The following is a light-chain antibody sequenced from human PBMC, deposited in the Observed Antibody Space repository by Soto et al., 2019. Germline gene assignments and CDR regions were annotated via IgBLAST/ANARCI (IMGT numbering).Light chain of an antibody. V-gene: IGKV1-39*01. CDR3: LQSYSIPHT. CDR1: QSISNY. CDR2: AAS. Sequence: DIQMTQSPSSLSASVGDRVTITCRASQSISNYLNWYQQKPGKAPKLLISAASSLQSGVPSRFSGSGSATDFTLTISSLQPEDSATYYCLQSYSIPHTFGQGTKLEIE. J-gene: IGKJ2*01.